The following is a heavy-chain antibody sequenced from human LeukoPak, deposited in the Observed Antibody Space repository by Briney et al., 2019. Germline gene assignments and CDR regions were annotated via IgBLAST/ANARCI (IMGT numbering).Heavy chain of an antibody. V-gene: IGHV3-7*01. Sequence: GGSLRLSCAASGFTFSSYWMSWVRQAPGKGLEWVANIKQDGSEKYYVDSVKGRFTISRDNAKNSLYLQMNSLRAEDTAVYYCARDRISGSSPYYFDYWGQGTLVTVSS. CDR3: ARDRISGSSPYYFDY. CDR2: IKQDGSEK. D-gene: IGHD1-26*01. J-gene: IGHJ4*02. CDR1: GFTFSSYW.